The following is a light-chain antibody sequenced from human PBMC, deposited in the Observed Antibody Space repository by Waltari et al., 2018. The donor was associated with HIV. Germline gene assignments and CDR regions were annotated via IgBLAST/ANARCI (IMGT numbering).Light chain of an antibody. CDR3: CSYAGNHNYV. V-gene: IGLV2-11*01. Sequence: QSALTQPRSVSGSPGQSVTISCTGTSSDVGGYNSVSWYHHHPGKAPRLIIFDVTERPSGVPDRFSGSKSGSTASRTISGLQAEDETDYYCCSYAGNHNYVFGTGTKVTVL. CDR1: SSDVGGYNS. CDR2: DVT. J-gene: IGLJ1*01.